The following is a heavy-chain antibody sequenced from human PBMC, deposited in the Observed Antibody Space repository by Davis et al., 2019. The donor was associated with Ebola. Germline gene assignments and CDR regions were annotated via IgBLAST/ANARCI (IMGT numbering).Heavy chain of an antibody. Sequence: GESLKISCAASGFTFSIYSMNWVRQAPGKGLEWVSSISSGSTYMRYADSVKGRFTISRHNSKNTLYLQINSLRAEDTAVYYCARGYYDSTGNRYFDFWGRGTLVTVSS. J-gene: IGHJ2*01. V-gene: IGHV3-21*04. CDR3: ARGYYDSTGNRYFDF. CDR1: GFTFSIYS. CDR2: ISSGSTYM. D-gene: IGHD3-22*01.